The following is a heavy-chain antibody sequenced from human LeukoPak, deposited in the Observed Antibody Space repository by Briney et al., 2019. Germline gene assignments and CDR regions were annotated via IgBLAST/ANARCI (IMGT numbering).Heavy chain of an antibody. CDR2: INHSGST. V-gene: IGHV4-34*01. Sequence: SETLSLTCAVSGGSFSGYYWSWIRQPPGKGLERIGEINHSGSTNYNPSLKSRVTISVDTSKNQFSLKLSSVTAADTAVYYCAGSLGIVVVPADHYYYYMDVWGKGTTVTVSS. D-gene: IGHD2-2*01. CDR1: GGSFSGYY. J-gene: IGHJ6*03. CDR3: AGSLGIVVVPADHYYYYMDV.